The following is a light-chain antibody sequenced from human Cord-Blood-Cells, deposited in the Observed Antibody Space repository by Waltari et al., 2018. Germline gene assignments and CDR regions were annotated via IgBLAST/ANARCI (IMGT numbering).Light chain of an antibody. CDR3: QQYGSSPFT. CDR1: QSVSSSY. J-gene: IGKJ3*01. V-gene: IGKV3-20*01. CDR2: GAS. Sequence: EIVLTQSPGTLSLSPGERATLSCRASQSVSSSYLAWYQQKPGQAPRLLIYGASSRATGIPYRFSGSGSGTDFTLTISRLEPEDFVVYYCQQYGSSPFTFGPGTKVDIK.